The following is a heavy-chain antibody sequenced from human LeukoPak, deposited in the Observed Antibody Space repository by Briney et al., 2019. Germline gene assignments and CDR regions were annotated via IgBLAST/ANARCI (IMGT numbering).Heavy chain of an antibody. CDR1: GASVTSSSYY. CDR2: IYYSGST. CDR3: ARSSRAVAGTLDY. V-gene: IGHV4-39*01. J-gene: IGHJ4*02. Sequence: PSETLPLTCTVSGASVTSSSYYWGWIRQPPGKGREWIGIIYYSGSTYYNPSLKSRVTISVDTSKNQFSLKLSSVTAADTAVYYCARSSRAVAGTLDYWGQGTLVTVSS. D-gene: IGHD6-19*01.